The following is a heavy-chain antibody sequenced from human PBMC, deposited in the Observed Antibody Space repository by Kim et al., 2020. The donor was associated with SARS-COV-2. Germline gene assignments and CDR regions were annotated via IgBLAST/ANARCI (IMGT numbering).Heavy chain of an antibody. D-gene: IGHD3-10*01. V-gene: IGHV3-30*07. CDR3: ARAKTMVRGVYDAFDI. J-gene: IGHJ3*02. Sequence: VKDRFTISRDKSKNTLYLQMNSLRAEDTAVYYCARAKTMVRGVYDAFDIWGQGTMVTVSS.